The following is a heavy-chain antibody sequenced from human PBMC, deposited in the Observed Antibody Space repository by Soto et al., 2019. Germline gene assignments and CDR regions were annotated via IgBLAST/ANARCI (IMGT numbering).Heavy chain of an antibody. J-gene: IGHJ5*01. D-gene: IGHD3-10*01. CDR3: ARRERYYGSPGWFDP. V-gene: IGHV4-39*01. CDR2: VYYNENT. CDR1: GASINNFAYY. Sequence: SETLSLTCSVAGASINNFAYYWGWIRQPPGKGLEWIGSVYYNENTYYNPSLRSRVAISVDTAKNQFSLNLRSVTAADTAVYFCARRERYYGSPGWFDPWGQGTLVTVSS.